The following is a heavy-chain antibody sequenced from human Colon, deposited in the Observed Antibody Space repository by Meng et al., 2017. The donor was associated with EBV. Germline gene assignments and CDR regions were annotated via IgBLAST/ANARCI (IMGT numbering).Heavy chain of an antibody. V-gene: IGHV4-34*02. Sequence: LQQWGAGLLEPSETLCLTCGVSGGSLSGYYWSWIRHFPGRTLEFIGDINHSGSANYNPSLRSRVTISVDTSKNQIFLNLHSVTAADTAVYHCARTFGYCSNNNCPRTLGYWGQGTLVTVSS. CDR1: GGSLSGYY. CDR3: ARTFGYCSNNNCPRTLGY. J-gene: IGHJ4*02. CDR2: INHSGSA. D-gene: IGHD2-2*03.